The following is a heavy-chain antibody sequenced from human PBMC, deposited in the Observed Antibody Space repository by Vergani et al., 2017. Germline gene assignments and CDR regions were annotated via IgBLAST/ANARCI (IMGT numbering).Heavy chain of an antibody. CDR2: ISARYPST. V-gene: IGHV3-23*01. J-gene: IGHJ4*02. CDR1: GFTFSACP. Sequence: EVQLLQSGGGVIQPGGSVRLSCAASGFTFSACPMTWVRQAPGKGLEWVSAISARYPSTYYADSVKGRFTISRDNSKNMLYLQMNSLRAEDTAVYYCAKDGGENSDYGYFDYWGQGTLVTVSS. D-gene: IGHD4-17*01. CDR3: AKDGGENSDYGYFDY.